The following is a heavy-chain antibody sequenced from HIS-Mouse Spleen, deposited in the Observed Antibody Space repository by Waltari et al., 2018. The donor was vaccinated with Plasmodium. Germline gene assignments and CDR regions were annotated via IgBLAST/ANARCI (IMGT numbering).Heavy chain of an antibody. J-gene: IGHJ2*01. V-gene: IGHV3-7*01. Sequence: EVQLVESGGGLVPPGGSLRLSCAASGFTFSIYWMSWVRQAPGKGLEWVANIKQDGSEKYYVDSVKGRFTISRDNAKNSLYLQMNSLRAEDTAVYYCASSWYWYFDLWGRGTLVTVSS. D-gene: IGHD6-13*01. CDR2: IKQDGSEK. CDR3: ASSWYWYFDL. CDR1: GFTFSIYW.